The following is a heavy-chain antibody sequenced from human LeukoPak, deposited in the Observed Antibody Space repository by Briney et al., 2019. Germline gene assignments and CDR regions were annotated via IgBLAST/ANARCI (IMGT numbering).Heavy chain of an antibody. V-gene: IGHV4-39*01. CDR2: IYYSGST. D-gene: IGHD5-12*01. CDR3: AGPYASWIPIGN. Sequence: SETLSLTCTVSGGSISSSSYYWGWIRQPPGKGLEWIGSIYYSGSTYYNPSLKSRVTISVDTSKNQFSPKLSSVTAADTAVYYCAGPYASWIPIGNWGQGTLVTVSS. J-gene: IGHJ4*02. CDR1: GGSISSSSYY.